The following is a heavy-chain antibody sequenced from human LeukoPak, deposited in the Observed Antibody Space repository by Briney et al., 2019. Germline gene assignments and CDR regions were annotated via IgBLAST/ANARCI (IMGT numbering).Heavy chain of an antibody. CDR3: ARPGGSGSYYEDNWFDP. Sequence: PSETLSLTCTVSGGSISSSSYYWGWIRQPPGKGLEWIGSIYYSGSTYYNPSLKSRVTISVDTSKNQFSLKLSSVTAADTAVYYCARPGGSGSYYEDNWFDPWGQGTLVTVSS. J-gene: IGHJ5*02. D-gene: IGHD3-10*01. CDR2: IYYSGST. CDR1: GGSISSSSYY. V-gene: IGHV4-39*01.